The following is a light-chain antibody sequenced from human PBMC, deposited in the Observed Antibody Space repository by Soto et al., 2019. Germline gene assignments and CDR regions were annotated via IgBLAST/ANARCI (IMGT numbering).Light chain of an antibody. J-gene: IGLJ2*01. V-gene: IGLV7-46*01. CDR1: TGAVTSGHY. CDR2: DIS. CDR3: LLSYSGARGV. Sequence: QAVVTQEPSLTVSPGGTVTLTCGSSTGAVTSGHYPYWFQQKPGQAPRTLIYDISKKHPWTPARFSGSLLGGKAALTLSGAQPEDEAEYYCLLSYSGARGVFGGGTKLTVL.